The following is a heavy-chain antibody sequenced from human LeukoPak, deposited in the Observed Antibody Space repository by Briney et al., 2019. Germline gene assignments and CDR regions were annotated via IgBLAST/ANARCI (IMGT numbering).Heavy chain of an antibody. J-gene: IGHJ4*02. CDR2: IRYDGSNK. D-gene: IGHD6-6*01. CDR1: GFTFSSYA. V-gene: IGHV3-30*02. Sequence: GGSLRLSCAASGFTFSSYAMSWVRQAPGKGLEWVAFIRYDGSNKYYADSVKGRFTISRDNSKNTLYLQMNSLRAEDTAVYYCAKDLGYSSSYNITLLDYWGQGTLVTVSS. CDR3: AKDLGYSSSYNITLLDY.